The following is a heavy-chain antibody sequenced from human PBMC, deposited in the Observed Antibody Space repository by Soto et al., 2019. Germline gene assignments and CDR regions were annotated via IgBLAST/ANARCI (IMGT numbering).Heavy chain of an antibody. Sequence: QVQRGQSGAEVKKPGAPGQVSCKASGYTFTTHCISWVRQAPGQGLEWMGWISAYNGNTNYAQKLQGRVTMTTDTSTSTAYMELRSLRSDDTAVYYCAREAVAGPYFDYWGQGTLVTVSS. CDR3: AREAVAGPYFDY. CDR1: GYTFTTHC. J-gene: IGHJ4*02. V-gene: IGHV1-18*01. D-gene: IGHD6-19*01. CDR2: ISAYNGNT.